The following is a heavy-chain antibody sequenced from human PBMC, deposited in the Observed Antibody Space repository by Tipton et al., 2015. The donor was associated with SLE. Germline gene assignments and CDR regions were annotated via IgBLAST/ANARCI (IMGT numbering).Heavy chain of an antibody. CDR3: ASPLPYDYSNSVYFDQ. V-gene: IGHV4-39*07. CDR1: GGSISSSSYY. D-gene: IGHD4-11*01. J-gene: IGHJ4*02. CDR2: IYSSGST. Sequence: TLSLTCTVSGGSISSSSYYWGWIRQPPGKGLEWIGSIYSSGSTYYNPSLKSRVTISVDTSKNQFSLKLSSVTAADTAVYYCASPLPYDYSNSVYFDQWGQGTLVTVSS.